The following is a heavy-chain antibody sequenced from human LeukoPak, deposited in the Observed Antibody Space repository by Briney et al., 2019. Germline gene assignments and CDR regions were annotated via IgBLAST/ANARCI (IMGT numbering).Heavy chain of an antibody. J-gene: IGHJ3*02. V-gene: IGHV4-59*01. CDR2: IHYSGSP. CDR3: ARIAAAAPGAFDI. Sequence: SETLSLTCTVSGGSNYWSWIRQPPGKGLEWIGYIHYSGSPNYNPSLKSRLTISVDTSKNQFSLKLSSVTAADTAVYYCARIAAAAPGAFDIWGQGTMVTVSS. CDR1: GGSNY. D-gene: IGHD6-13*01.